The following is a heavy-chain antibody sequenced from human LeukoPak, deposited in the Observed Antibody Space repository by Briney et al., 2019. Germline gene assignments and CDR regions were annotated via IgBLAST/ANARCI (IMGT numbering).Heavy chain of an antibody. CDR2: INHSGST. D-gene: IGHD4-17*01. V-gene: IGHV4-34*01. J-gene: IGHJ6*02. Sequence: SETLSLTCAVYGGSFSGYYWSWIRQPPGKGLEWIGEINHSGSTNYNTSLKSRVTISVDTSKNQFSLKLSSVTAADTAVYYCVGDYGDPETYYYYGMDVWGQGTTVTVSS. CDR3: VGDYGDPETYYYYGMDV. CDR1: GGSFSGYY.